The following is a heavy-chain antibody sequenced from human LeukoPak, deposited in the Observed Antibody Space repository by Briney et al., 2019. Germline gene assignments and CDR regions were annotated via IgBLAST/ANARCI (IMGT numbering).Heavy chain of an antibody. J-gene: IGHJ4*02. V-gene: IGHV1-46*01. CDR3: ARILSAYGDSDY. CDR2: INPSGGST. Sequence: ASVKVSCKASGYTFTSYYMHWVRQAPGQGLEWMGIINPSGGSTSYAQKFQGRVTMTRDMSTSTVYMELSSLRSEDTAVYYCARILSAYGDSDYWGQGTLVTVSS. D-gene: IGHD4-17*01. CDR1: GYTFTSYY.